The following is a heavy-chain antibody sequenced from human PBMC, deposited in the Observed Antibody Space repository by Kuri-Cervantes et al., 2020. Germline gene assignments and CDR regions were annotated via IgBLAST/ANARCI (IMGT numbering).Heavy chain of an antibody. V-gene: IGHV3-23*01. Sequence: GESLKISCAASGFTFSSSAMSWVRQAPGKGLEWVSTFSGSGDGTYYADSVKGRFTISRDNAKNTLYLQMNSLRAEDTAVYYCARDRTGEGWFDPWGQGTLVTVSS. CDR2: FSGSGDGT. J-gene: IGHJ5*02. D-gene: IGHD7-27*01. CDR3: ARDRTGEGWFDP. CDR1: GFTFSSSA.